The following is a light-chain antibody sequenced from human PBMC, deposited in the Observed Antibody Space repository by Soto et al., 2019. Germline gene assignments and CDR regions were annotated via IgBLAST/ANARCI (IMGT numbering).Light chain of an antibody. CDR1: SSDVGSYSL. V-gene: IGLV2-23*03. CDR2: EGS. CDR3: CSYARSRIV. J-gene: IGLJ1*01. Sequence: QSALTQPASVSGSPGQSITISCAGTSSDVGSYSLVSWYQQPPGEAPKLMIYEGSKRPSGVSHRFSGSKSGDRASLRISGLQAEDEADYYCCSYARSRIVFGTGTKVTVL.